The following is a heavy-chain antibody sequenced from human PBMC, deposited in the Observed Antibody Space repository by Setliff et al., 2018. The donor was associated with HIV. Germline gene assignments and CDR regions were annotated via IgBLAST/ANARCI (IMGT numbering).Heavy chain of an antibody. J-gene: IGHJ3*02. V-gene: IGHV1-3*01. Sequence: ASVKVSCKASGYTFTSYAMHWVRQAPGQRLEWMGWINAGNGNTKYSQKFQGRVTLTRNTATSTAFMELSSLRSEDTAVYYCARVPLYDSSGFYYLGAFDIWGQGTMVTVSS. D-gene: IGHD3-22*01. CDR3: ARVPLYDSSGFYYLGAFDI. CDR2: INAGNGNT. CDR1: GYTFTSYA.